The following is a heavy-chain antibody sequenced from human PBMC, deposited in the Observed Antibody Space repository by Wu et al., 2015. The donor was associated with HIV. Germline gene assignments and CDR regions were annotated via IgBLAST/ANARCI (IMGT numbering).Heavy chain of an antibody. CDR1: GYTFTSYY. J-gene: IGHJ6*02. CDR2: INPSGGST. V-gene: IGHV1-46*01. Sequence: QVQLVQSGAEVKKPGASVKVSCKASGYTFTSYYMHWVRQAPGQGLEWMGIINPSGGSTSYAQKFQGRVTMTRDTSTSTVYMELSSLRSEDTAVYYCAREMIAAAGNYYYYGMDVWGQGTTVTVSS. CDR3: AREMIAAAGNYYYYGMDV. D-gene: IGHD6-13*01.